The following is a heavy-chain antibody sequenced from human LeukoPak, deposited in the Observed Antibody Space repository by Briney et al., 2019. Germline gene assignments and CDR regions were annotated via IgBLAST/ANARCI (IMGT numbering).Heavy chain of an antibody. J-gene: IGHJ5*02. Sequence: SVKVSCKASGGISSNFAIHWVRQAPGQGLEWMGQITGLFATAHYAQKFQGRVTITTDESTGAVYMELSSLRSEDTAVYYCARVGVIISHNWFDPWGQGTLVTVSS. CDR1: GGISSNFA. CDR3: ARVGVIISHNWFDP. D-gene: IGHD3-3*01. CDR2: ITGLFATA. V-gene: IGHV1-69*05.